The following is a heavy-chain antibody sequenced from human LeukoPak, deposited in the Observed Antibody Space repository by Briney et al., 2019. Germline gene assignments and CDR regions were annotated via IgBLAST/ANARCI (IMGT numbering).Heavy chain of an antibody. CDR2: MNPNSGNT. CDR1: GYTFTSYD. CDR3: ARDPLDVVVVPAAMLNY. V-gene: IGHV1-8*03. D-gene: IGHD2-2*01. J-gene: IGHJ4*02. Sequence: VASVKVSCKASGYTFTSYDINWVRQATGQGLEWMGWMNPNSGNTGYAQKFQGRVTITRNTSISTAYMELRSLRSDDTAVYYCARDPLDVVVVPAAMLNYWGQGTLVTVSS.